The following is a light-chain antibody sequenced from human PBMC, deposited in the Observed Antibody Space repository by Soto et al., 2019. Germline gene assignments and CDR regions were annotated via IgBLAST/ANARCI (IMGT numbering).Light chain of an antibody. Sequence: EIVMTQSPATLSVSPGERATLSCRASQSLSGFLAWYQQRPGQAPRLLIYGASTRATGVPARFSGSGSETEFPLPISSLQSQDFALYYCQQYNNWPQTFGQGTKLQIK. CDR3: QQYNNWPQT. V-gene: IGKV3-15*01. J-gene: IGKJ2*01. CDR1: QSLSGF. CDR2: GAS.